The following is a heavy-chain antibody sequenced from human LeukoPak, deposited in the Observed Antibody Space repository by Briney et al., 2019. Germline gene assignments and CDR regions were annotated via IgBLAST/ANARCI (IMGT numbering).Heavy chain of an antibody. CDR1: GCSISSYY. CDR2: IYYSGST. Sequence: PSETLSLTCTVSGCSISSYYWSWIRQPPGKGLEWIGYIYYSGSTNYNPSLKSRVTISVDTSKNQFSLKLSSVTAADTAVYYCARGNYGDYDTYYFDYWGQGTLVTVSS. D-gene: IGHD4-17*01. CDR3: ARGNYGDYDTYYFDY. V-gene: IGHV4-59*01. J-gene: IGHJ4*02.